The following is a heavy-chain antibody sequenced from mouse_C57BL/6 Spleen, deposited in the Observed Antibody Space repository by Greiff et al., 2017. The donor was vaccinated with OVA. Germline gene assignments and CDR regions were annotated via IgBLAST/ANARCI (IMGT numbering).Heavy chain of an antibody. CDR1: GYAFSSSW. Sequence: VQLKQSGPELVKPGASVKISCKASGYAFSSSWMNWVKQRPGKGLEWIGRIYPGDGDTNYNGKFKGKATLTADKSSSTAYMQLSSLTSEDSAVYFCARSTTVVAPGAMDYWGQGTSVTVSS. CDR3: ARSTTVVAPGAMDY. J-gene: IGHJ4*01. D-gene: IGHD1-1*01. CDR2: IYPGDGDT. V-gene: IGHV1-82*01.